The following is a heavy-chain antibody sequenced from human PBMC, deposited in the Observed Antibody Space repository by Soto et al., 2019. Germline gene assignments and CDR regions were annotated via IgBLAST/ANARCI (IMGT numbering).Heavy chain of an antibody. Sequence: GGSLRLSCAASGFTFSIYSMNWVRQAPGKGLEWVSYISSSSSTIYYADSVKGRFTISRDNAKNSLYLQMNSLRDEDTAVYYCARDAHYDVWSGWYAFDIWGQGTMVTV. J-gene: IGHJ3*02. CDR1: GFTFSIYS. V-gene: IGHV3-48*02. D-gene: IGHD3-3*01. CDR3: ARDAHYDVWSGWYAFDI. CDR2: ISSSSSTI.